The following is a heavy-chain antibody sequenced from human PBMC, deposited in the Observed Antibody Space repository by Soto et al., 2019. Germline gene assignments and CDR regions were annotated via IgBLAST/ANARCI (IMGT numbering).Heavy chain of an antibody. CDR2: INHSGST. Sequence: SETLSLTCAVYGGSFSGYYWSWIRQPPGKGLEWIGEINHSGSTNYNPSLKSRVTISVDTSKNQFSLKLSSVTAADTAVYYCARVMYYGSGSYLDYYYYCMVVWGQGTTVSVSS. J-gene: IGHJ6*02. CDR3: ARVMYYGSGSYLDYYYYCMVV. D-gene: IGHD3-10*01. CDR1: GGSFSGYY. V-gene: IGHV4-34*01.